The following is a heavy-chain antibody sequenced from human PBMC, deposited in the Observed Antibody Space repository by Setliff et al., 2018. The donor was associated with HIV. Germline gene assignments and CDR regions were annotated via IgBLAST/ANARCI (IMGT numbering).Heavy chain of an antibody. CDR2: IDHSGST. CDR3: VVYFGGNGGRGL. V-gene: IGHV4-34*01. D-gene: IGHD2-15*01. J-gene: IGHJ4*02. Sequence: SETLSLTCAVYGGSFSGYYWSWIRQPPGKGLEWIGEIDHSGSTNYNPSLKSRVTISVDTSKNQFSLKLSSVTAADTAHYFCVVYFGGNGGRGLWGQGTLVTVS. CDR1: GGSFSGYY.